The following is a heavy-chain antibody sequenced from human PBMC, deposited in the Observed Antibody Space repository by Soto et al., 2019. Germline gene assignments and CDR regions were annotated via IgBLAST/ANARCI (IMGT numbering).Heavy chain of an antibody. J-gene: IGHJ4*02. D-gene: IGHD2-2*01. V-gene: IGHV1-69*01. Sequence: QVQLVQSGAEVKKPGSSVKVSCKPSGGTFSSYAISWVRQAPGQGLEWMGGIIPIFGTANYAQKFQGRVTITADESTSTAYMELSSLRSKDTAVYYCARGSSWCSRTSCYANSHFDYWGQGTLVTVSS. CDR1: GGTFSSYA. CDR2: IIPIFGTA. CDR3: ARGSSWCSRTSCYANSHFDY.